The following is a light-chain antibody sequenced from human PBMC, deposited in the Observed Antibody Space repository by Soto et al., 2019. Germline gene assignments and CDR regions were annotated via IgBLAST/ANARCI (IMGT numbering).Light chain of an antibody. CDR1: QSVSSK. V-gene: IGKV3-15*01. CDR2: DAS. J-gene: IGKJ4*01. Sequence: EIVMTQSPATLSVSPGERATLSCRASQSVSSKLAWYQQKPGQAPRLLIYDASTRATGIPARFSGSGSGTEFTHTISSLQSEDFAVYYCQQYNNWPPLTFGGGTKVEIK. CDR3: QQYNNWPPLT.